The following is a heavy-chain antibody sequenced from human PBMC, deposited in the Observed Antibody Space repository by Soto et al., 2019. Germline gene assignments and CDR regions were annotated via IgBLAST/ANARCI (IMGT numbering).Heavy chain of an antibody. CDR3: ARDYGGAADNWFAP. CDR2: IYYSGST. J-gene: IGHJ5*02. V-gene: IGHV4-30-4*01. D-gene: IGHD4-17*01. Sequence: SETLSLTCTVSGGSISSGDYYWSWIRQPPGKGLEWIGYIYYSGSTYYNPSLKSRVTISVDTSKNQFSLKLSSVTAADTAVYYCARDYGGAADNWFAPWGQGTLVTVSS. CDR1: GGSISSGDYY.